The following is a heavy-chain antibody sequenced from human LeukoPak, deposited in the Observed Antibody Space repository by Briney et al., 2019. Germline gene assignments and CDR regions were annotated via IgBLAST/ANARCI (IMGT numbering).Heavy chain of an antibody. J-gene: IGHJ4*02. D-gene: IGHD3-10*01. CDR3: ARPRWFGEVSGIDY. V-gene: IGHV3-23*01. CDR1: GFTFSSYA. CDR2: ISGSGAST. Sequence: GGSLRLSCAASGFTFSSYAMSWVRQAPGKGLEWVSGISGSGASTYYADSVKGRFTISRDNSKNTLYLQMSSLRAEDTAVYYCARPRWFGEVSGIDYWGQGTLVIVSS.